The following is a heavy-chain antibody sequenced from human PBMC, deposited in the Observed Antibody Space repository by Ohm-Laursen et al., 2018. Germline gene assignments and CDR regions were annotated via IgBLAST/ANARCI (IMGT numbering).Heavy chain of an antibody. J-gene: IGHJ3*02. CDR1: GYTFTSYD. Sequence: SVKVSCKASGYTFTSYDINWVRQATGQGLEWMGWVNPDSGNTGYAQKFQGRVTMTRNTSISTAYMELSSLLSEDTAVYYCARGGVGAKSNAFDIWGQGTMVTVSS. CDR3: ARGGVGAKSNAFDI. CDR2: VNPDSGNT. D-gene: IGHD1-26*01. V-gene: IGHV1-8*01.